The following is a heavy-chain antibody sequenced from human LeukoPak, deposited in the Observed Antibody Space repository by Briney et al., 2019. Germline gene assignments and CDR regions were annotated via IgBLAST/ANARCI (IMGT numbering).Heavy chain of an antibody. J-gene: IGHJ4*02. Sequence: GRSLTPSRAPSGFTFSSNSMNCVRQAPGKWLELVGFIRSKAYGATTEYAASVKGRFTISRDDSKSIAYLQMNSLKTEDTAVYYCTRPLETDYVWGSYRYESPFDYWGQGTLVTVSS. V-gene: IGHV3-49*04. CDR2: IRSKAYGATT. CDR3: TRPLETDYVWGSYRYESPFDY. CDR1: GFTFSSNS. D-gene: IGHD3-16*02.